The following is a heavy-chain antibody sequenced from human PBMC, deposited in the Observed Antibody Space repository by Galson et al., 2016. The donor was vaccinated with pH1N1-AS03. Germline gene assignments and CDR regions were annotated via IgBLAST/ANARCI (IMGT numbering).Heavy chain of an antibody. Sequence: SVKVSCKASGYTFTHFGISWVRQAPGQGLECLGWISTYTGETNYAQKFQGRVTMTTDTSTNTVYMEVSSLRAEDTAVYYCATAGNYFDIRRFDYWGQGTPVTVFS. CDR3: ATAGNYFDIRRFDY. V-gene: IGHV1-18*01. CDR1: GYTFTHFG. CDR2: ISTYTGET. D-gene: IGHD3-9*01. J-gene: IGHJ4*02.